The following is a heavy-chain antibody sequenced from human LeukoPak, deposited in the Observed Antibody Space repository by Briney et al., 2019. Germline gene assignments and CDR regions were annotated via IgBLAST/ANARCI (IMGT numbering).Heavy chain of an antibody. J-gene: IGHJ3*02. CDR2: IYYSGST. CDR3: AKSREEIRGLDAFDI. D-gene: IGHD5-24*01. V-gene: IGHV4-31*03. CDR1: GGSISSSNYY. Sequence: SETLSLTCTVSGGSISSSNYYWGWIRQPPGKGLEWIGYIYYSGSTYYNPSLKSRVALSVDTSKNQFSLKLSSLTAADTAVYYCAKSREEIRGLDAFDIWGQGTMVTVSS.